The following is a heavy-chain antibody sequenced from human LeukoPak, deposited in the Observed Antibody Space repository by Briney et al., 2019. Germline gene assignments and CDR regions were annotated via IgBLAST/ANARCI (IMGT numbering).Heavy chain of an antibody. V-gene: IGHV3-33*01. Sequence: HPGGTLRLSCAGSGFTFSTYGIHWVRQAPGKGLEWVAVIWNDGSNKYYADSVKGRFTISRDNSKNTLYLQMNNLSADDTAVYYCARAVGPYDYWGQGTLVTV. J-gene: IGHJ4*02. CDR2: IWNDGSNK. CDR1: GFTFSTYG. D-gene: IGHD3-10*01. CDR3: ARAVGPYDY.